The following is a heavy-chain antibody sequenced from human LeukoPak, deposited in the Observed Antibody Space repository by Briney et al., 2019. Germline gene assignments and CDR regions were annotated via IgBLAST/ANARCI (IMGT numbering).Heavy chain of an antibody. Sequence: ASVKVSCKVSGYTLTELSMHWVRQAPGKGLEWMGGFDPEDGETIYAQKFQGRVTMTEDTSTDTAYMELSSLRSEDTAVYYCATQITMVRGVSQNWFDPWGQGTLVTVSS. J-gene: IGHJ5*02. CDR1: GYTLTELS. CDR3: ATQITMVRGVSQNWFDP. D-gene: IGHD3-10*01. V-gene: IGHV1-24*01. CDR2: FDPEDGET.